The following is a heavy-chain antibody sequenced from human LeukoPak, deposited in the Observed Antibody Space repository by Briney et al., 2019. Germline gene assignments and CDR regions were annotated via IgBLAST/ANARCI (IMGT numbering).Heavy chain of an antibody. V-gene: IGHV1-18*01. J-gene: IGHJ6*02. CDR2: ISTYNGNT. D-gene: IGHD2/OR15-2a*01. Sequence: ASVKVSCKASDYTFTSYGFSWMRQAPGQGLEWMGWISTYNGNTNYAQKFQGRVTMTTDTSTSTAYMELRSLRSDDTAVYYCARDRGADSTGMDVWGQGTTVTVSS. CDR3: ARDRGADSTGMDV. CDR1: DYTFTSYG.